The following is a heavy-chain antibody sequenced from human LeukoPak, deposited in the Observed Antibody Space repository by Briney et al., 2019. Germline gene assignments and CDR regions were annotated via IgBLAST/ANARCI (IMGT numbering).Heavy chain of an antibody. CDR2: IDPNNGDT. J-gene: IGHJ3*02. CDR3: ARRSRNGLDAFDI. V-gene: IGHV1-2*02. D-gene: IGHD2-8*01. CDR1: AYTFTGYY. Sequence: ASVKVSCKASAYTFTGYYLHWVRQAPGQGPEGVGWIDPNNGDTEYAQEFQGRVTMTRVRSISTAYMELSRLTSDDTAVYYCARRSRNGLDAFDIWGQGTMVTVSS.